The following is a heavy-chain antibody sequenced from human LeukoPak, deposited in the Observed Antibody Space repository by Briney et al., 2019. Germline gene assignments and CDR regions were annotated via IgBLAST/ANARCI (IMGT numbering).Heavy chain of an antibody. CDR3: ARGESGIQH. CDR1: GYIFTTYG. Sequence: ASVKVSCKASGYIFTTYGISWVRQAPGHGLEWRGWISVYNGNTNYAQKLQGRVTMTTDTSASTAYMELRSLRSDDTAVYYCARGESGIQHWGQGTLVTVSS. J-gene: IGHJ1*01. CDR2: ISVYNGNT. V-gene: IGHV1-18*01.